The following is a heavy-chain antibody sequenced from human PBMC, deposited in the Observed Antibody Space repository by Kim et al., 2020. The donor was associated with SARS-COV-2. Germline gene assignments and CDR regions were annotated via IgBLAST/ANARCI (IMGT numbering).Heavy chain of an antibody. CDR3: ARLYKLGMGVENWFDP. J-gene: IGHJ5*02. V-gene: IGHV4-39*01. CDR2: IFYSGST. Sequence: SETLSLTCTVSGGSISSSSYYWGWIRQPPGKGLEWIGIIFYSGSTYYNPSLKSRVTISVDTSKNQFSLKLSSVTAADTAVYYCARLYKLGMGVENWFDPWGQGTLVTVSS. D-gene: IGHD7-27*01. CDR1: GGSISSSSYY.